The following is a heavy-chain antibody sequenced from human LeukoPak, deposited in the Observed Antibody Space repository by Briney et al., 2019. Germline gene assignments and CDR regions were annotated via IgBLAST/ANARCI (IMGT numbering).Heavy chain of an antibody. CDR2: ISAYNGNT. CDR3: ARDVGRSYDLDY. CDR1: GYTFTSYG. V-gene: IGHV1-18*01. J-gene: IGHJ4*02. D-gene: IGHD3-16*01. Sequence: ASVKVSCKASGYTFTSYGISWVRQAPGQGLEWMGWISAYNGNTDYAQSLQGRVTMTIDTSTSSVYMELRSLRSDDTAVYYCARDVGRSYDLDYWGQGTLVTVSS.